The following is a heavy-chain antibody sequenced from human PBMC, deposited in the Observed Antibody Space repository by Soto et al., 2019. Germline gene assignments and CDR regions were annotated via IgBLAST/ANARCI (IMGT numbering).Heavy chain of an antibody. V-gene: IGHV3-23*01. CDR1: GFTFSDYA. CDR3: AAPRDEYGSGISWFTYGMDV. CDR2: LNDAGGST. Sequence: EVQLLESGGGLVQPGGSLRLSCLASGFTFSDYAMTWVRHVPGRGLEWVSSLNDAGGSTYYADSVRGRFIISRDNSQNTLFLQMNRLTVEDTAIYYCAAPRDEYGSGISWFTYGMDVWGQGTTVTVSS. D-gene: IGHD3-10*01. J-gene: IGHJ6*02.